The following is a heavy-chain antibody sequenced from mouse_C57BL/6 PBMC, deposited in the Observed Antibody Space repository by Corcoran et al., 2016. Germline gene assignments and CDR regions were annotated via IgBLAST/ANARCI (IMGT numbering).Heavy chain of an antibody. CDR2: INTYSGVP. CDR1: GYTFTTYG. V-gene: IGHV9-3*01. Sequence: QIQLVQSGPELKKPGETVKISCKADGYTFTTYGMSWVKQAPGKGLKWMGWINTYSGVPTYADDVKGRFAFSLETSASTAYLQINNLKNEDTATYFCARYEGDGYYGYLGQGTTLTVSS. D-gene: IGHD2-3*01. CDR3: ARYEGDGYYGY. J-gene: IGHJ2*01.